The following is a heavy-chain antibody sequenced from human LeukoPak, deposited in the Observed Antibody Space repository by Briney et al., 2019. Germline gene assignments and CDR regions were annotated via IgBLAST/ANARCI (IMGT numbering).Heavy chain of an antibody. J-gene: IGHJ4*02. CDR3: ARGTSNYDYIWGSLKYYFDY. D-gene: IGHD3-16*01. CDR1: GGSFSGYY. V-gene: IGHV4-34*01. Sequence: SEALSLTCAVYGGSFSGYYWSWIRQPPGKGLEWIGEINHSGSTNYNPSLKSRVTISVDTSKNQFSLKLSSVTAADTAVYYCARGTSNYDYIWGSLKYYFDYWGQGTLVTVSS. CDR2: INHSGST.